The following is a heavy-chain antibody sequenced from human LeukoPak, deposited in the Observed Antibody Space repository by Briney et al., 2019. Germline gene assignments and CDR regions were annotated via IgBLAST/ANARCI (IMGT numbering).Heavy chain of an antibody. CDR2: IWYDGSNK. D-gene: IGHD4-17*01. V-gene: IGHV3-33*01. CDR1: GFTFKSYG. J-gene: IGHJ4*02. Sequence: GGSLRLSCVASGFTFKSYGMHWVRQAPGKGLEWVAIIWYDGSNKYYTDSVKGRFTISRDNSKNTLYLQMNSLRAEDTAVYYCARDHRTTVYYFDYWGQGTLVTVSS. CDR3: ARDHRTTVYYFDY.